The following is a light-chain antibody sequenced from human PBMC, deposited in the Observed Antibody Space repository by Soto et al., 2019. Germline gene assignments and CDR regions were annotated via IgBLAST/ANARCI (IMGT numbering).Light chain of an antibody. Sequence: VLAQSPATLSLSPGEPGTLPWRASQSVSGYIGWYQQKPGQAPRLLIYADSNRATGIPARFSGSGSGTDFTLTISRLEPEDFATYYCLQSFVTPRTFGQGTKVEIK. J-gene: IGKJ1*01. V-gene: IGKV3-11*01. CDR1: QSVSGY. CDR2: ADS. CDR3: LQSFVTPRT.